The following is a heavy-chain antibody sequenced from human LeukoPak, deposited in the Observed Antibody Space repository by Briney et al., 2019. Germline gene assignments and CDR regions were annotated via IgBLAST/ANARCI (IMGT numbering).Heavy chain of an antibody. D-gene: IGHD2-21*01. CDR3: ARYCGGDCFGMDV. V-gene: IGHV3-7*01. J-gene: IGHJ6*02. CDR1: GFTFSSYW. Sequence: GGSLRLSCIASGFTFSSYWMSWVHQAPGKGLEWVANIKQDGSEKYSVDSVKGRFTISRDNAKNSLYLQMNNLRAEDTAVYYCARYCGGDCFGMDVWGQGTTVTVSS. CDR2: IKQDGSEK.